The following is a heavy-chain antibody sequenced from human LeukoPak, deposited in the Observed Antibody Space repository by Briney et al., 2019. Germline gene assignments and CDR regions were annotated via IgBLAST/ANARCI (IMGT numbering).Heavy chain of an antibody. V-gene: IGHV3-48*01. CDR2: ISSSSRTI. Sequence: GGSLRLSCAASGFTFSTYDMNWVRQAPGKGLEWVSYISSSSRTISYADSVKGRFTISRDNAKNSLYLQMNSLRAEDTAVYYCARLRYYAMDVWGQATTVTASS. J-gene: IGHJ6*02. CDR1: GFTFSTYD. CDR3: ARLRYYAMDV.